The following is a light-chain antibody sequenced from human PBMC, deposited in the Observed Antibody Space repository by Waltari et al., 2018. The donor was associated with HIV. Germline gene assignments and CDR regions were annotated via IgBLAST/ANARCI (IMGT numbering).Light chain of an antibody. CDR3: MIWYGNIWV. Sequence: QAVLTQPSALSASPGASASRSCTLRSGVNVVDYRIYWSQPKPGSPPQYLLRYKSDSDKQLGSGVPSRFSGSTDVPANAGNLVISGLQSEDEADYYCMIWYGNIWVFGGGTKLTV. CDR1: SGVNVVDYR. CDR2: YKSDSDK. J-gene: IGLJ3*02. V-gene: IGLV5-45*03.